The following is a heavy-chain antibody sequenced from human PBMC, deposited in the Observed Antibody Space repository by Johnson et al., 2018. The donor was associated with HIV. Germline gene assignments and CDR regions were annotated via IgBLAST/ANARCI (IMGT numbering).Heavy chain of an antibody. CDR2: IYTGGST. CDR3: ASSEGARYSYGYPDSQGDAFDI. J-gene: IGHJ3*02. Sequence: VQLVESGGGLVQPGGSLRLSCAASGFTFSSNYMSWVRQAPGRGLEWVSIIYTGGSTYYADSVKGRFTISRDTSKNTLYLQMNSLRAEDTAVYYCASSEGARYSYGYPDSQGDAFDIWGQGTMVTVSS. CDR1: GFTFSSNY. D-gene: IGHD5-18*01. V-gene: IGHV3-66*02.